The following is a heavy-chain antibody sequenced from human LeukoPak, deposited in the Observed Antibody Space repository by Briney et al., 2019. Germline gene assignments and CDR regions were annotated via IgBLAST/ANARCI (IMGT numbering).Heavy chain of an antibody. CDR2: ISGSGGST. D-gene: IGHD3-9*01. J-gene: IGHJ4*02. CDR3: AKGYDFLTGYYDS. V-gene: IGHV3-23*01. Sequence: GGSLRLSCAASGFTFSGYVMSWVRQAPGKGLECVSAISGSGGSTYFADSVKGRFTISRDNSKNTLYLQMNTLRAEDTAVYYCAKGYDFLTGYYDSWGQGTLVTVSS. CDR1: GFTFSGYV.